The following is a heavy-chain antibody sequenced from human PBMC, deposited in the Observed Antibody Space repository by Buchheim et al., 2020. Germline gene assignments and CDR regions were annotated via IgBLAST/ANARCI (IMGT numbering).Heavy chain of an antibody. Sequence: QVQLQQWGAGLLKPSETLSLTCAVYGGSFSGYYWSWIRQPPGKGLEWIGEINHSGSTNYNPSLKSRVTISVATSKNQFSLKLSSVTAADTAVYYCARCSYGSGSYEVGDYFDYWGQGTL. V-gene: IGHV4-34*01. D-gene: IGHD3-10*01. CDR2: INHSGST. J-gene: IGHJ4*02. CDR1: GGSFSGYY. CDR3: ARCSYGSGSYEVGDYFDY.